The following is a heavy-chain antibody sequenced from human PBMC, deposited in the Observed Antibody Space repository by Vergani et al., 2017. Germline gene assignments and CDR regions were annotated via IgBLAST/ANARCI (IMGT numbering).Heavy chain of an antibody. CDR2: IDWDDDK. CDR3: ERMVQRWSYHWFDP. V-gene: IGHV2-70*15. Sequence: QVTLRESGPALVKPTQTLTLTCTFSGFSLSTSGMCVSWIRQPPGKALEWLARIDWDDDKYYSTSLKTRLTISKDTSKNQVVLTMANMDPVDTATYYCERMVQRWSYHWFDPWGQGTLVTVSS. J-gene: IGHJ5*02. D-gene: IGHD1-26*01. CDR1: GFSLSTSGMC.